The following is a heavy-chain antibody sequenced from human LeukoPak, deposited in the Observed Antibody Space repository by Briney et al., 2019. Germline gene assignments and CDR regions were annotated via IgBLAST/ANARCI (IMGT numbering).Heavy chain of an antibody. Sequence: SETLSLTCAVSGGSISSGGYSWSWIPQPPGKGLEWIGYIYHSGSTYYNPSLKSRVTISVDRSKNQFSLKLSSVTAADTAVYYCARGVAATDFFDYWGQGTQVTVSS. CDR3: ARGVAATDFFDY. V-gene: IGHV4-30-2*01. CDR1: GGSISSGGYS. D-gene: IGHD2-15*01. CDR2: IYHSGST. J-gene: IGHJ4*02.